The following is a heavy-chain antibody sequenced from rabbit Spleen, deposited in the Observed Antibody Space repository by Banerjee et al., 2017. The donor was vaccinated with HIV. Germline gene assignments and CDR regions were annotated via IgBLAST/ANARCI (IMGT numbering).Heavy chain of an antibody. CDR2: INAATAKP. D-gene: IGHD2-1*01. CDR3: GRGGDWGSRFDL. V-gene: IGHV1S45*01. CDR1: AFSFSDRDV. Sequence: QEQLVESGGGLVKPEGSLTLTCKASAFSFSDRDVMCWVRQAPGKGLEWIACINAATAKPVYATWAKGRFTISRTSSTTVTLQMTSLTAADTATYFCGRGGDWGSRFDLWGPGTLVTVS. J-gene: IGHJ3*01.